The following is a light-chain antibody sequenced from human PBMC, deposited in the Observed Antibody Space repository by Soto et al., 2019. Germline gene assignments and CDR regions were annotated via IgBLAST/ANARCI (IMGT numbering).Light chain of an antibody. CDR3: QQYNGYSTWT. J-gene: IGKJ1*01. CDR1: QSISRW. Sequence: DIQMTQSPSTLSASVGDRVTITCRASQSISRWLAWYQQKPGKAPKVLIWDATSLQRGVPSRFSGSGSGTEFTLTISSLQPDDFATYYCQQYNGYSTWTFGQGTKVEIK. CDR2: DAT. V-gene: IGKV1-5*01.